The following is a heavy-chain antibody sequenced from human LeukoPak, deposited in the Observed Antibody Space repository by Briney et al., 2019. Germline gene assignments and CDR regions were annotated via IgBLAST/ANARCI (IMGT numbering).Heavy chain of an antibody. CDR3: ARDGLSGDQAFDAFDI. V-gene: IGHV3-48*03. J-gene: IGHJ3*02. Sequence: GGSQTLFCAASGFTFRSYEMSWVRQAPGKGLEWIAYIRSSGSNMYYADSVRGRFSISRDNAKDSQYLQMNNQRAEDTAIYYGARDGLSGDQAFDAFDIWGQGTMVTVSS. CDR1: GFTFRSYE. D-gene: IGHD1-26*01. CDR2: IRSSGSNM.